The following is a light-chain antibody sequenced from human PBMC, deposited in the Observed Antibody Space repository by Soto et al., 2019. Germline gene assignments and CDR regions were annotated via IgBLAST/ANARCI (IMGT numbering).Light chain of an antibody. Sequence: QSALTQPASVSGSPGQSITISCTGTSSDVGGYNYVSWYQQHPGKAPKLMIYEVSNRPSGASNRFSGSKSGNTASLTISGLQAEDDADYYCSSYTSSISLVFGGGTKVTVL. J-gene: IGLJ3*02. CDR3: SSYTSSISLV. V-gene: IGLV2-14*01. CDR2: EVS. CDR1: SSDVGGYNY.